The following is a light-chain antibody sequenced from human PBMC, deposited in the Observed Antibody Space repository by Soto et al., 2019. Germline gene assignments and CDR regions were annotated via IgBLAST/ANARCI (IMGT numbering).Light chain of an antibody. V-gene: IGLV2-14*01. CDR1: ISDVGGYNY. J-gene: IGLJ2*01. CDR3: TSYAGTAPHVV. Sequence: QSALTQPASVSGSPGQSITISCTGTISDVGGYNYVSWYQHHPGKAPNLMIYEVFNRPSGVSNRFSGSRSGSTASLTISGLQAEDEGDYYCTSYAGTAPHVVFGGGTKLTVL. CDR2: EVF.